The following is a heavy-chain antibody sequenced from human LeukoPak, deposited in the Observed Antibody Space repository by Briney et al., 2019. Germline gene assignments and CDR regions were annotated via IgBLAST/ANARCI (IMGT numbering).Heavy chain of an antibody. CDR2: ISTYNANT. J-gene: IGHJ4*02. D-gene: IGHD3-16*02. CDR1: GYSFTSFG. V-gene: IGHV1-18*01. CDR3: ARVFCFGDYIWGSYRYYFDY. Sequence: GASVKVSCKASGYSFTSFGISCVRQAPGQGLEWMGWISTYNANTNYAQKYQGRVTMTTDTSTSTAYMELRSLRSDDTAVYFCARVFCFGDYIWGSYRYYFDYWGQGTLVTVSS.